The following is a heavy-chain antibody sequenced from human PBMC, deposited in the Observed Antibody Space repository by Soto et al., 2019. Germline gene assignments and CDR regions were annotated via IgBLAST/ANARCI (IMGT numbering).Heavy chain of an antibody. V-gene: IGHV3-7*03. CDR3: ARETSPYCSSTSCYNTDYYYGMDV. Sequence: VGSLRLSCAASGFTFSSYWMSWVRQAPGKGLEWVANIKQDGSEKYYVDSVKGRFTISRDNAKNSLYLQMNSLRAEDTAVYYCARETSPYCSSTSCYNTDYYYGMDVWGQGTTVTVSS. J-gene: IGHJ6*02. CDR1: GFTFSSYW. D-gene: IGHD2-2*02. CDR2: IKQDGSEK.